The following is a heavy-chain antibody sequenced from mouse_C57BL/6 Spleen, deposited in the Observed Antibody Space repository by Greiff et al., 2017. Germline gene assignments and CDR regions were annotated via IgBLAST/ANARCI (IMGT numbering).Heavy chain of an antibody. CDR3: ARRETMDY. J-gene: IGHJ4*01. CDR1: GYSFTDYN. Sequence: EVQLKESGPGLVKPGASVKISCKASGYSFTDYNMNWVKQTNGKSLEWIGVISPNYGTTSYNQKFKGKATLTVDQSSSTAYMQLNSLTSEDSAIYYGARRETMDYWGQGTSVTVSS. CDR2: ISPNYGTT. V-gene: IGHV1-39*01.